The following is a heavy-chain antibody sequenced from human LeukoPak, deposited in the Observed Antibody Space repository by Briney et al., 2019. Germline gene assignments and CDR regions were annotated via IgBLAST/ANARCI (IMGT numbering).Heavy chain of an antibody. CDR1: GGSFSGYY. J-gene: IGHJ4*02. V-gene: IGHV4-34*01. CDR3: ARGGRITMIVVGGSGVAMPDY. Sequence: SETLSLTCAVYGGSFSGYYWSWIRQPPGKGLEWIGEINHSGSTNYNPSLKSRVTISVDTSKNQFSLKLSSVTAADTAVYYCARGGRITMIVVGGSGVAMPDYWGQGTLVTVSS. D-gene: IGHD3-22*01. CDR2: INHSGST.